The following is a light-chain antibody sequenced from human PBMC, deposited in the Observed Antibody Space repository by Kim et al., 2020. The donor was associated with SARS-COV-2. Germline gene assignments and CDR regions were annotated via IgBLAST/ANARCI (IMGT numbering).Light chain of an antibody. V-gene: IGLV4-69*01. CDR2: LNRAGSN. J-gene: IGLJ3*02. CDR1: GGHGGSV. Sequence: AWGKLYSTRRGGHGGSVSAWHQNQPGKGPRYLMNLNRAGSNIKGDGIPDRFSGSGSGAERYLTISGLQSEDEADYYCQAWDTGIRVFGGGTQLTVL. CDR3: QAWDTGIRV.